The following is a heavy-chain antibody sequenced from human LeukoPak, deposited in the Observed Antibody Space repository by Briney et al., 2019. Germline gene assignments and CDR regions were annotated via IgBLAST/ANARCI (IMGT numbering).Heavy chain of an antibody. CDR3: AKDDSCSSTSCYTVITWGDYYYMDV. V-gene: IGHV3-23*01. D-gene: IGHD2-2*02. CDR1: GFTFSSYA. J-gene: IGHJ6*03. Sequence: GGSLRLSCAASGFTFSSYAMSWVRQAPGKGLEWVSAISGSGGSTYYADSVTGRFTISRDNSKNTLYLQMNSLRAEDTAVYYCAKDDSCSSTSCYTVITWGDYYYMDVWGKGTTVTVSS. CDR2: ISGSGGST.